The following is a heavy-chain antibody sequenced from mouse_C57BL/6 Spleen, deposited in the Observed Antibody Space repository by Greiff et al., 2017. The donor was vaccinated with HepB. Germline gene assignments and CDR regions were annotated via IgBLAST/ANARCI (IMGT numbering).Heavy chain of an antibody. D-gene: IGHD1-1*01. Sequence: VQLQQSGPELVKPGASVKISCKASGYTFTDYYMNWVKQSHGKSLEWIGDINPNNGGTSYNQKFKGKATLTVDKSSSTAYMELRSLTSEDSAVYYCARRRSITTPGYFDVWGTGTTVTVSS. J-gene: IGHJ1*03. CDR2: INPNNGGT. CDR3: ARRRSITTPGYFDV. V-gene: IGHV1-26*01. CDR1: GYTFTDYY.